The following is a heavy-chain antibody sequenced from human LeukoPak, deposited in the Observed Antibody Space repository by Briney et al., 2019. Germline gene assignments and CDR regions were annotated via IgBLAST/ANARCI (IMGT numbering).Heavy chain of an antibody. V-gene: IGHV3-23*01. Sequence: LTGGSLRLSCAASGFTFSSYAMSWVRQAPGRGLEWVSTISGSGGSTFYTDSVKGRFTISRDNSKNTLYLQMNSLRAEDTAVYYCATNLYCSGGSCAHHWGQGTLVTVSS. D-gene: IGHD2-15*01. J-gene: IGHJ5*02. CDR3: ATNLYCSGGSCAHH. CDR2: ISGSGGST. CDR1: GFTFSSYA.